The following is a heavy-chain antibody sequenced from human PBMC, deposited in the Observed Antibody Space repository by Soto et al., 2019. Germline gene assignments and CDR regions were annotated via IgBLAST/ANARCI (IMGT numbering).Heavy chain of an antibody. Sequence: VQLVESGGGLVKPGGSLRLSCAASGLTFSDSYLNWIRHAPGKGLEWLAYISSTGSSIFYAGSVKGRFTISRDKAKNSLYLQMNSLRAEDTAMYYCARVRFGEWGYAMDVWGQGTTVTVSS. D-gene: IGHD3-10*01. CDR2: ISSTGSSI. CDR3: ARVRFGEWGYAMDV. CDR1: GLTFSDSY. J-gene: IGHJ6*02. V-gene: IGHV3-11*01.